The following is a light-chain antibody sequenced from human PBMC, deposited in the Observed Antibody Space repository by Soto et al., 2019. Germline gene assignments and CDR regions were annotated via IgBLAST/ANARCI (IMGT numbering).Light chain of an antibody. Sequence: DIPMTQSPSSLSASVGDRVTITCQASQDISNYLIWYQHKPGKVPKHLIFDASNLETGVPSRFSGSGSGTDFTFTISSLQPEDIATYYCQHYANLPFTFGPGTRVDLK. CDR3: QHYANLPFT. CDR1: QDISNY. CDR2: DAS. V-gene: IGKV1-33*01. J-gene: IGKJ3*01.